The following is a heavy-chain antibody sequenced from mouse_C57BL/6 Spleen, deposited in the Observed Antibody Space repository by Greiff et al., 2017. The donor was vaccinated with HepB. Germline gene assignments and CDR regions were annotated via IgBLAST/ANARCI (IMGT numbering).Heavy chain of an antibody. CDR3: ARTTDYYGSSYLYYFDY. D-gene: IGHD1-1*01. CDR2: INPSTGGT. Sequence: EVKLVESGPELVKPGASVKISCKASGYSFTGYYMNWVKQSPEKSLEWIGEINPSTGGTTYNKKFKAKATLTVDNSSSTAYMQLKSLTSEDSAFYYCARTTDYYGSSYLYYFDYWGQGTTLTVSS. J-gene: IGHJ2*01. CDR1: GYSFTGYY. V-gene: IGHV1-42*01.